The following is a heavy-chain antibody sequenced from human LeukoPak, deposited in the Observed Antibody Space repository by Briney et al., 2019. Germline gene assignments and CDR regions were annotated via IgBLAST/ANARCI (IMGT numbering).Heavy chain of an antibody. D-gene: IGHD5-18*01. J-gene: IGHJ4*02. CDR3: ARGRGYSYGDY. CDR2: IYYSGST. Sequence: PSETLSLTCTVSGGSISSSSYYWGWIRQPPGKGLEWIGSIYYSGSTYYNPSLKSRVTISVDTSKNQFSLKLSSVTAADTAVYYCARGRGYSYGDYWGQGTLVTVSS. CDR1: GGSISSSSYY. V-gene: IGHV4-39*01.